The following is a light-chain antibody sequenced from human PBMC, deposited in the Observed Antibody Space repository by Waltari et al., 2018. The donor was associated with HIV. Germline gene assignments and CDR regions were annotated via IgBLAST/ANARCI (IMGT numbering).Light chain of an antibody. CDR1: SSDVGSYYL. CDR3: CSYAGSSTFV. V-gene: IGLV2-23*03. CDR2: EGS. Sequence: QSALTQPASVSGSPGQSITLSCTGTSSDVGSYYLCPWFQPPPGKAPKLKMYEGSKRPSGVSNRFSGSKSGNTASLTISGLQAEDEADYYCCSYAGSSTFVFGGGTKLTVL. J-gene: IGLJ3*02.